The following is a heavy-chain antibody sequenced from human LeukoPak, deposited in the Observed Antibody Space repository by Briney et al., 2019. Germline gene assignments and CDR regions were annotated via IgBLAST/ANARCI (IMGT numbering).Heavy chain of an antibody. CDR3: ARDMVAAIAGYYYYYMDV. J-gene: IGHJ6*03. Sequence: ASVKVSCKASGYTFTSYHMHWVRQAPGQGLEWMGIINPSGGTTNYAQKFRGRVTMTRDMSTSTAYMELSSLRSEDMAVYYCARDMVAAIAGYYYYYMDVWGKGTTVTVS. CDR2: INPSGGTT. V-gene: IGHV1-46*01. CDR1: GYTFTSYH. D-gene: IGHD2-15*01.